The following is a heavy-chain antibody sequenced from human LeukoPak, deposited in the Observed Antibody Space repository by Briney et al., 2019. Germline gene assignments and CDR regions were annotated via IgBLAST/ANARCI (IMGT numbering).Heavy chain of an antibody. Sequence: ASVKVSCKASGYTFTSYYMHWVRQAPGQGLEWMGIINPSGGSTSYAQKFQGRVTMTRNTSISTAYMELSSLRSEDTAVYYCARSDRTGLRFLEWLFDYYYYGMDVWGQGTTVTVSS. V-gene: IGHV1-46*01. J-gene: IGHJ6*02. D-gene: IGHD3-3*01. CDR3: ARSDRTGLRFLEWLFDYYYYGMDV. CDR1: GYTFTSYY. CDR2: INPSGGST.